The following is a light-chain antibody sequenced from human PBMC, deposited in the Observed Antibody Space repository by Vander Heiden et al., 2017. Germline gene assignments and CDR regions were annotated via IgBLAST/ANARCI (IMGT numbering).Light chain of an antibody. V-gene: IGLV1-44*01. CDR1: NSNIGSKA. Sequence: HSVLTHPPSASGTHGHRVPIACSGSNSNIGSKAVNWYRQLPGTAPTLLIYSHNQRPSGVPDRFSASKSGTSASLAISGLQSEDEADYYCAAWDDSLNGPVFGGGTKLTVL. CDR2: SHN. J-gene: IGLJ2*01. CDR3: AAWDDSLNGPV.